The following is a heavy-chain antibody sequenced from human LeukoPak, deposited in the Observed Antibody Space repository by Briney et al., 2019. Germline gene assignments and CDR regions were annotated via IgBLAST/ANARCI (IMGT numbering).Heavy chain of an antibody. V-gene: IGHV3-74*01. D-gene: IGHD4-17*01. CDR1: GFTFSNYW. CDR3: ARDLNAVTTSYYYYYGMDV. CDR2: INSDGSST. Sequence: GGSLRLSCAASGFTFSNYWMHWVRQAPGKGLVWVSRINSDGSSTSYADSVKGRFTISRDNAKNTLYLQMNSLRAEDTAVYYCARDLNAVTTSYYYYYGMDVWGQGTTVTVPS. J-gene: IGHJ6*02.